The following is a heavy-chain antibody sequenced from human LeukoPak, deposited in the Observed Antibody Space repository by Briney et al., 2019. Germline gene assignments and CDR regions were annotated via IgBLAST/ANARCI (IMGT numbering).Heavy chain of an antibody. CDR1: GVTSTSDA. J-gene: IGHJ4*02. CDR3: AKARVSIFGVVDDFDY. CDR2: ISGRGGGT. V-gene: IGHV3-23*01. D-gene: IGHD3-3*01. Sequence: GGCLRLSYAPPGVTSTSDAMSWVPPGPGKGLGWGSAISGRGGGTYYADSVKGRFTISRDNSKSTLYLQMNSPRAEDTAVYFIAKARVSIFGVVDDFDYWGQGTLVTVSS.